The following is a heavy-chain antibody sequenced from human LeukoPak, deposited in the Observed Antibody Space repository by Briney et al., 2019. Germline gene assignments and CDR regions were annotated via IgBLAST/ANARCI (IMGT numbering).Heavy chain of an antibody. J-gene: IGHJ4*02. CDR3: ARCRGSTSRSDY. V-gene: IGHV4-34*01. D-gene: IGHD2-2*01. CDR1: GGSFSGYY. CDR2: INHSGST. Sequence: SETLSLTCAVYGGSFSGYYWSWIRQPPGKGLEWIGEINHSGSTNYNPSLKSRVTISVDTSKNQFSLKLSSVTAADTAVYYCARCRGSTSRSDYRGQGTLVTVSS.